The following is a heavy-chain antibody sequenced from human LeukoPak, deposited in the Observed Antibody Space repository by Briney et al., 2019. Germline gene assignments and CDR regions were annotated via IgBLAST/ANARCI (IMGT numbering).Heavy chain of an antibody. CDR1: GITFGNNW. J-gene: IGHJ5*02. Sequence: PGGSLRLSCAASGITFGNNWMHWVRQGPGKGLVWISRINSDGSGAIYADSVKGRFTVSRDNAKNTLYLQMNSLRAEDTAVYYCARCNRGYSYGWFDPWGQGTLVTVSS. CDR3: ARCNRGYSYGWFDP. V-gene: IGHV3-74*01. D-gene: IGHD5-18*01. CDR2: INSDGSGA.